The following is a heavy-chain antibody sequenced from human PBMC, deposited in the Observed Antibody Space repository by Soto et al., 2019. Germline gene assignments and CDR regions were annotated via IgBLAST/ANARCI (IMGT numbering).Heavy chain of an antibody. Sequence: ASVKVSCKASGYTFTSYGISWVRQAPGQGLEWMGWISAYNGNTNYAQKLQGRVTMTTDTSTSTAYMELRSLRSDDTAVYYCAKLSSSHWYGHIDYWGQGTLVTVSS. CDR2: ISAYNGNT. V-gene: IGHV1-18*04. CDR1: GYTFTSYG. J-gene: IGHJ4*02. CDR3: AKLSSSHWYGHIDY. D-gene: IGHD6-19*01.